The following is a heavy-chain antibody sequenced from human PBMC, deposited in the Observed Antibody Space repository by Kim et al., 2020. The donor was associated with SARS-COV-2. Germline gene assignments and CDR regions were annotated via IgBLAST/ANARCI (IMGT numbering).Heavy chain of an antibody. V-gene: IGHV4-61*02. Sequence: SETLSLTCTVSGGSISSGSYYWSWIRQPAGKGLEWIGRIYTSGSTNYNPSLKSRVTISVDTSKNQFSLKLSSVTAADTAVYYCAREPSIRRLRFLEWPDYYYYGMDVWGQGTTVTVSS. J-gene: IGHJ6*02. D-gene: IGHD3-3*01. CDR2: IYTSGST. CDR1: GGSISSGSYY. CDR3: AREPSIRRLRFLEWPDYYYYGMDV.